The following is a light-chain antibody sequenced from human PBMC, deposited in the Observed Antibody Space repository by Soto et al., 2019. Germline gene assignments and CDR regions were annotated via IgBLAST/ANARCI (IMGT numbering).Light chain of an antibody. J-gene: IGKJ2*01. V-gene: IGKV1-5*03. Sequence: DIQMTQSPSALSASVGDRVTITSRASQSISSWLAWYQQKPGKAPKLLIYKASSLESGVPSRFSGSGSGTEFTLTISSLQPDDFATYYCQQYNSYSPYTFGHGTKLEIK. CDR1: QSISSW. CDR2: KAS. CDR3: QQYNSYSPYT.